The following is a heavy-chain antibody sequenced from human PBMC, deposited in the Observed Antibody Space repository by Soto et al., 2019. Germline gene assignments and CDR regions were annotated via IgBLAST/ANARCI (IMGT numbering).Heavy chain of an antibody. D-gene: IGHD4-17*01. Sequence: QVQLVESGGGVVQPGRSLTLSCEVSGFTLSNSGIHWVRQAPDKGLEWVATIAYEGKTKHYADSAKGRSTISRDISKSTVYTYYCAKSTSGYGGASEFWVQGTVVTVSS. V-gene: IGHV3-30*03. J-gene: IGHJ4*02. CDR2: IAYEGKTK. CDR1: GFTLSNSG. CDR3: F.